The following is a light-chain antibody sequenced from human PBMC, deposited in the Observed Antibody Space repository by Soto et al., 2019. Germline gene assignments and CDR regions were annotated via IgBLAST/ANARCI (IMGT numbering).Light chain of an antibody. J-gene: IGKJ2*01. CDR1: QSVFSS. V-gene: IGKV3-15*01. CDR2: GAA. Sequence: EIVMTQSPATLSVSPGERVTLSCRASQSVFSSLAWYQQKPGQAPRLLIYGAATRATGIPARFSGSGSGTDFTLTISRLEPEDSAVYHCQLYGSYMFTFGQGTKLEI. CDR3: QLYGSYMFT.